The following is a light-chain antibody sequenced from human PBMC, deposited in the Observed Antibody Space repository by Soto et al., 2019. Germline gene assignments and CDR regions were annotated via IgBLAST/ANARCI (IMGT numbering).Light chain of an antibody. J-gene: IGLJ1*01. V-gene: IGLV1-40*01. CDR1: SSNIGAGYD. CDR2: GNS. CDR3: QSYDSSLSGYV. Sequence: QSVLTQPPSVSGAPGQRVTISCTGSSSNIGAGYDVHWYQQLPGTAPKLLIYGNSNRPSGVPDQFSGSKSGTSASLAITGLQAEDDADYYCQSYDSSLSGYVFGTGTKLTVL.